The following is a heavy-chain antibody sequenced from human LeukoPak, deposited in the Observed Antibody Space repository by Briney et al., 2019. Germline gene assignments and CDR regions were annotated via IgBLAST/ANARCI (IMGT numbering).Heavy chain of an antibody. CDR2: IYYTGST. Sequence: PSETLSLTCTVSGGSISSYYWSWIRQPPGKGLEWIGYIYYTGSTIYNPSFKSRVSVSLDTSKNQFSLRLSSVTAADTAVYYCARGDYYFDIWGQGTLVTVSS. J-gene: IGHJ4*02. CDR1: GGSISSYY. V-gene: IGHV4-59*08. D-gene: IGHD2-21*02. CDR3: ARGDYYFDI.